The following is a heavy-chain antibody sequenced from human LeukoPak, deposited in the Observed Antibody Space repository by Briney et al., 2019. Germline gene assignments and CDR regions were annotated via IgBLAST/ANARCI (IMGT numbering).Heavy chain of an antibody. CDR2: ISAYNGNT. V-gene: IGHV1-18*01. J-gene: IGHJ6*02. Sequence: ASVKVSCKASGYTFTSYGISWVRQAPGQGLEWMGWISAYNGNTNYAQKLQGRVTMTTDTSTSTAYMELRSLRSDDTAVYYCARVAAELLGYYYGMDVWGQGTTVTVSS. D-gene: IGHD1-7*01. CDR3: ARVAAELLGYYYGMDV. CDR1: GYTFTSYG.